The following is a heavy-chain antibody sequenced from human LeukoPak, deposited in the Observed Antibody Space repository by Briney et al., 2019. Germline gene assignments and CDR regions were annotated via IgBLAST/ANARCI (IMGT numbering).Heavy chain of an antibody. V-gene: IGHV4-39*01. CDR1: GGSISGSSYY. J-gene: IGHJ3*02. CDR3: ARPPTGDDAFDI. D-gene: IGHD7-27*01. Sequence: PSETLSLTCTVSGGSISGSSYYWGWIRQPPGKGLEWIGSIYYSGSTYYNPSLKSRVTISVDTSKNQFSLKLSSVTAADTAVYYCARPPTGDDAFDIWGQGTMVTVSS. CDR2: IYYSGST.